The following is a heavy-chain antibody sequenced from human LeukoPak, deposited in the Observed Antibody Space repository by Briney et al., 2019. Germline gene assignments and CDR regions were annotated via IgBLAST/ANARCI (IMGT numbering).Heavy chain of an antibody. Sequence: PSETLSLTCTVSGGSISSYHWSWIRQPPGKGLEWIGYIYYSGSTNYNPSLKSRVTISVDTSKNQFSLKLSSVTAAETAVYYCARVVAGRRFDPWGQGTLVTVSS. CDR2: IYYSGST. J-gene: IGHJ5*02. V-gene: IGHV4-59*01. D-gene: IGHD6-19*01. CDR3: ARVVAGRRFDP. CDR1: GGSISSYH.